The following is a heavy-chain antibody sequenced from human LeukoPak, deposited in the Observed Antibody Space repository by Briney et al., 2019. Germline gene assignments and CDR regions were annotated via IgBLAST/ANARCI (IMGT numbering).Heavy chain of an antibody. CDR1: GFTFDDYA. V-gene: IGHV3-43*02. Sequence: PGGSLRLSCAASGFTFDDYAMHWVRQAPGKGLEWVSLISGDGGSTYYADSVKGRFTISRDNSKNSLYLQMNSLRTEDTALYYCAKDITIFGVVIIRGLDYWGQGTLVTVSS. CDR2: ISGDGGST. J-gene: IGHJ4*02. CDR3: AKDITIFGVVIIRGLDY. D-gene: IGHD3-3*01.